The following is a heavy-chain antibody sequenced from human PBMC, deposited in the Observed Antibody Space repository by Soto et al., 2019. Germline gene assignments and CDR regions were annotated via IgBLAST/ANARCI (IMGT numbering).Heavy chain of an antibody. D-gene: IGHD6-19*01. CDR3: ARVAVAGTNFDY. CDR2: IYHSGST. V-gene: IGHV4-4*02. Sequence: QVQLQESGPGLVKPSGTLSLTCAVSGGSISSSNWWSWVLQPPGKGLGWIGDIYHSGSTNYNPALKSRVTISVEKSKNQFSLKLSSVTAADTAVYYCARVAVAGTNFDYWGQGTLVTVSS. J-gene: IGHJ4*02. CDR1: GGSISSSNW.